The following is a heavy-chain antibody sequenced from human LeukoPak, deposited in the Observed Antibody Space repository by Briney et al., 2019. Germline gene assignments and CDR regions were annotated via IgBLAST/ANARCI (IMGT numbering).Heavy chain of an antibody. Sequence: GGSLRLSCAASGFTFSSYSMNWVRQAPGKGLEWVSSISSSSSYIYYADSVKGRFTISRDNAKNSLYLQMNSLRAEDTAVYYCARQLPYSSGYYDFDYWGQGTLVTVSS. CDR1: GFTFSSYS. V-gene: IGHV3-21*01. CDR2: ISSSSSYI. J-gene: IGHJ4*02. CDR3: ARQLPYSSGYYDFDY. D-gene: IGHD6-19*01.